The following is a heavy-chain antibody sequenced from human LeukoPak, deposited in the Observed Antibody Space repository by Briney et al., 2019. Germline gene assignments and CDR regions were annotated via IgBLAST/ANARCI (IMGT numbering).Heavy chain of an antibody. Sequence: PSESLSLTGTVSGGSISSYYWSWIRQPPGKGLEWIGYIYYSGSTNYNPSLKSRVTISVDTSKNQFSLKLSSVTAADTAVYYCATSRGTWHAFDIWGQGTMVTVSS. D-gene: IGHD3-16*01. V-gene: IGHV4-59*01. J-gene: IGHJ3*02. CDR3: ATSRGTWHAFDI. CDR2: IYYSGST. CDR1: GGSISSYY.